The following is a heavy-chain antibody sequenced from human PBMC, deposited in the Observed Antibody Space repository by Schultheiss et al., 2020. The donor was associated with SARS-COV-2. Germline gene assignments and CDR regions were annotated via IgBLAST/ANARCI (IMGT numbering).Heavy chain of an antibody. J-gene: IGHJ6*02. CDR2: IYYSGST. CDR3: ARDLGRKHPTSYGMDV. CDR1: GGSISSYY. D-gene: IGHD2-15*01. Sequence: SQTLSLTCTVSGGSISSYYWSWIRQPPGKGLEWIGSIYYSGSTYYNPSLKSRVTISVDTSKNQFSLKLSSVTAADTAVYYCARDLGRKHPTSYGMDVWGQGTTVTVSS. V-gene: IGHV4-59*01.